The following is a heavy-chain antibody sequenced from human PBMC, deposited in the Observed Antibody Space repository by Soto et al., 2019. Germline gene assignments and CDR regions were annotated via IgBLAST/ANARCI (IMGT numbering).Heavy chain of an antibody. Sequence: EVQLVESGGDLVQIGGSLRLSCATSGFSFSDYSINWVRQAPGKGLEWVAYIGSGTQLKYYADSVKGRFTISRDNDQNSLCMQMNNLRAEDTAVYYCARDMKGCYCPDYWGQGTLVTVSS. J-gene: IGHJ4*02. V-gene: IGHV3-48*01. D-gene: IGHD1-26*01. CDR1: GFSFSDYS. CDR2: IGSGTQLK. CDR3: ARDMKGCYCPDY.